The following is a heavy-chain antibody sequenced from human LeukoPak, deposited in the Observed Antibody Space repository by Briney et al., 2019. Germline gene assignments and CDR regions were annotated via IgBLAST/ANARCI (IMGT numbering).Heavy chain of an antibody. CDR2: TYYRYKWYN. Sequence: SQTLSLTCAISGDSVSSNSAAWNWIRQSPSRGLEWLGRTYYRYKWYNDYAVSVKSRITINPDTSKNQFSLQLNSVTPEDTAVYYCARGGVWFGAPVDAFDIWGQGTMVTVSS. V-gene: IGHV6-1*01. CDR3: ARGGVWFGAPVDAFDI. J-gene: IGHJ3*02. D-gene: IGHD3-10*01. CDR1: GDSVSSNSAA.